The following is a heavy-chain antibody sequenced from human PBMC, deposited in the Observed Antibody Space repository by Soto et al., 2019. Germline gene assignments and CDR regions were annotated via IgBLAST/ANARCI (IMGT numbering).Heavy chain of an antibody. CDR2: IYYSGST. J-gene: IGHJ4*02. CDR1: GGSISSYY. Sequence: SETLSLTCTVSGGSISSYYWSWIRQPPGKGLEWIGYIYYSGSTNYTPSLKSRVTISVDTSKNQFSLKLSSVTAADTAVYYCARGDFGDGYNLHYFDYWGQGTLVTVSS. V-gene: IGHV4-59*01. CDR3: ARGDFGDGYNLHYFDY. D-gene: IGHD2-21*01.